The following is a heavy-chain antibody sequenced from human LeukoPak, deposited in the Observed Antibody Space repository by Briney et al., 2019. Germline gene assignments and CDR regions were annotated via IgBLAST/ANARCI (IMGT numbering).Heavy chain of an antibody. CDR1: GNYW. J-gene: IGHJ4*02. Sequence: GGSLRLSCAASGNYWMHWVRQVPGKGLVGVSHINSDGSWTSYADSVKGRFTISKDNAKNTMYLQMNSLRAEDTAVYYCVSFYETYWGRGTLVTVSS. CDR2: INSDGSWT. D-gene: IGHD2/OR15-2a*01. CDR3: VSFYETY. V-gene: IGHV3-74*01.